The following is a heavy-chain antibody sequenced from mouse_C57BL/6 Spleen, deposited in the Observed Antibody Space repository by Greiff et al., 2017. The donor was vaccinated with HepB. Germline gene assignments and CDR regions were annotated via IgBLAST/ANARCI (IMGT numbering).Heavy chain of an antibody. Sequence: EVKLQESGGDLVKPGGSLKLSCAASGFTFSSYGMSWVRQTPDRRLEWVATISGGGSYTYYPDSVRGRFTISRDNAKNTLYLQMSSLKSEDTAMYYCARHQIYYGVGYFDYWGQGTPLTVSS. D-gene: IGHD1-1*01. J-gene: IGHJ2*01. CDR1: GFTFSSYG. CDR3: ARHQIYYGVGYFDY. V-gene: IGHV5-6*01. CDR2: ISGGGSYT.